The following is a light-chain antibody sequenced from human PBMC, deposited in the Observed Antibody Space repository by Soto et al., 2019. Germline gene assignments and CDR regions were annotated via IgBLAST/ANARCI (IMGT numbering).Light chain of an antibody. V-gene: IGLV2-14*01. CDR3: SSYTSSSTGV. CDR2: EVS. CDR1: SSDVGGYNY. J-gene: IGLJ3*02. Sequence: QAVVTQPASVSGSPGQSITISCTGTSSDVGGYNYVSWYRQHPGKAPKLMIYEVSNRPSGVSNRFSGSKSGNTASLTISGLQAEDEADYYCSSYTSSSTGVFGGGTKLTVL.